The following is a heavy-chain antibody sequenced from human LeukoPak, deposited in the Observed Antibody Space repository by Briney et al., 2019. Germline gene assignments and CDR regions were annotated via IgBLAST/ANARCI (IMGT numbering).Heavy chain of an antibody. Sequence: PSETLSLTCTVSGGSMRYYYWTWLRQPPGKGLEWIGYIYYTGNTIFNPSLESRVTMSVDTSKNQFSLKLRSVPAADTAVYYCARDFGYSDYDYAFDFSDQGTMVTVSS. CDR1: GGSMRYYY. D-gene: IGHD5-12*01. CDR3: ARDFGYSDYDYAFDF. V-gene: IGHV4-59*01. CDR2: IYYTGNT. J-gene: IGHJ3*01.